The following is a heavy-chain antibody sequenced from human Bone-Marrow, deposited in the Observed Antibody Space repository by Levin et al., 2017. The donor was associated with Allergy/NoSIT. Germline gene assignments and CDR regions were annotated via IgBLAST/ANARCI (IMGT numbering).Heavy chain of an antibody. Sequence: KTGGSLRLSCAASGFTFSSYSMNWVRQAPGKGLEWVSSISSSSSYIYYADSVKGRFTISRDNAKNSLYLQMNSLRAEDTAVYYCARENLQWLVLRYYYYGMDVWGQGTTVTVSS. CDR2: ISSSSSYI. D-gene: IGHD6-19*01. V-gene: IGHV3-21*01. CDR3: ARENLQWLVLRYYYYGMDV. J-gene: IGHJ6*02. CDR1: GFTFSSYS.